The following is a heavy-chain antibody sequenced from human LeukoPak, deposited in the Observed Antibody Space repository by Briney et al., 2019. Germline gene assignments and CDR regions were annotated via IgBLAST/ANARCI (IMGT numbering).Heavy chain of an antibody. Sequence: GGSLRLSCAASGFTFSSYAMSWVRQAPGKGLEWVGRIKSKTDGGTTDYAAPVKGRFTISRDDSKNTLYLQMNSLKTEDTAVYYCTTDIIPYYYDSSGYYYLDYWGQGTLVTVSS. J-gene: IGHJ4*02. CDR3: TTDIIPYYYDSSGYYYLDY. CDR2: IKSKTDGGTT. D-gene: IGHD3-22*01. V-gene: IGHV3-15*01. CDR1: GFTFSSYA.